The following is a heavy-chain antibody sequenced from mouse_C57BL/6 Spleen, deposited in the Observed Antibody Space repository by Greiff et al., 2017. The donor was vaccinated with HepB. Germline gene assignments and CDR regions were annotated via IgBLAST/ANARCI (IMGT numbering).Heavy chain of an antibody. CDR2: ISYDGSN. Sequence: EVQRVESGPGLVKPSQSLSLTCSVTGYSITSGYYWNWIRQFPGNKLEWMGYISYDGSNNYNPSLKNRISITRDTSKNQFFLKLNSVTTEDTATYYCARVSEDDLYYFDYWGQGTTLTVSS. CDR3: ARVSEDDLYYFDY. V-gene: IGHV3-6*01. CDR1: GYSITSGYY. J-gene: IGHJ2*01. D-gene: IGHD2-4*01.